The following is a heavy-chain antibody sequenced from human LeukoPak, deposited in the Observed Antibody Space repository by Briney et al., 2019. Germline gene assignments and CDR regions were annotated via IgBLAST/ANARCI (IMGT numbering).Heavy chain of an antibody. V-gene: IGHV4-59*10. CDR3: ASTRFDAFDI. CDR1: GGSFSGYY. J-gene: IGHJ3*02. CDR2: IYTSGST. Sequence: TSETLSLTCAVYGGSFSGYYWSWIRQPPGKGLEWIGRIYTSGSTNYNPSLKSRVTMSVDTSKNQFSLKLSSVTAADTAVYYCASTRFDAFDIWGQGTMVTVSS.